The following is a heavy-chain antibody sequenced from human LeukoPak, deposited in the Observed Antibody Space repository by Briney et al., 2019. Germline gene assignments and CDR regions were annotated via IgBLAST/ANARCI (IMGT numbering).Heavy chain of an antibody. J-gene: IGHJ4*02. D-gene: IGHD5-24*01. CDR2: ITSSGSYI. V-gene: IGHV3-21*01. CDR1: AFSFSNYN. CDR3: ARTIEMATISYFDY. Sequence: PGGSLRLSCAASAFSFSNYNMNWVRQAPGKGLEWVSSITSSGSYIYYADSVKGRFTISRDNAKNSLYLQMNSLRAGDTAVYYCARTIEMATISYFDYWGQGTLVTVSS.